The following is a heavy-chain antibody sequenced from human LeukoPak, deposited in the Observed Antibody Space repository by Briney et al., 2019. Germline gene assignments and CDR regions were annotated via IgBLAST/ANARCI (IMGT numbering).Heavy chain of an antibody. Sequence: SHTLTLTCAISGDSVSSNSAAWNWIRQSPSRGLEWLGRTYYRSKWYNDYAVSVKSRITINPDTSKNQFSLQLNSVTREDTAVYYCARAPGSESYRWHFHYWGQRTLVTVS. D-gene: IGHD3-10*01. J-gene: IGHJ4*02. CDR2: TYYRSKWYN. V-gene: IGHV6-1*01. CDR1: GDSVSSNSAA. CDR3: ARAPGSESYRWHFHY.